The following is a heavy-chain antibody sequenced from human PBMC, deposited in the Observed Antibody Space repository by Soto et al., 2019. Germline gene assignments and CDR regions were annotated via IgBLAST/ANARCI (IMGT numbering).Heavy chain of an antibody. Sequence: QVQLVQSGAEVKKPGASVKVSCKASGYTFTSYDINWVRQATGQGLEWMGWMNPNSGNTGYAQKFQGTVTMTRNTSISTAYMELCSLRSEDTSGYYGARVVAGLGTKGGRVYWYFDLWGRGTLVTVSS. CDR2: MNPNSGNT. D-gene: IGHD6-19*01. CDR3: ARVVAGLGTKGGRVYWYFDL. V-gene: IGHV1-8*01. CDR1: GYTFTSYD. J-gene: IGHJ2*01.